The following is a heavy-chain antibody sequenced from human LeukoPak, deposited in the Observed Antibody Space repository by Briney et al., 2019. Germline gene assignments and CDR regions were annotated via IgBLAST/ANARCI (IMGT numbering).Heavy chain of an antibody. Sequence: SETLSLTCAVYGGSFSGYYWSWIRQPPGKGLEWIGEINHSGSTNYNPSLKSRVTISVDTSKNQFSLKLTYVTAADTAVYYCARDRMGVRAFDYWGQGTPVTVSS. CDR2: INHSGST. D-gene: IGHD3-10*01. V-gene: IGHV4-34*01. J-gene: IGHJ4*02. CDR1: GGSFSGYY. CDR3: ARDRMGVRAFDY.